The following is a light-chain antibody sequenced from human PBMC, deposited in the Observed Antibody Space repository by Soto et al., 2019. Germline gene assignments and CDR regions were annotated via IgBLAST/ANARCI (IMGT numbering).Light chain of an antibody. CDR3: QQYGSSPYT. J-gene: IGKJ2*01. Sequence: EIVLTQSPGTLSLSPGERATLSCRASQSVSSSYLAWYQQKPGQAPRLLIYGASSRPTGIPDRFSSSGSGTDFTLTISRLEPEDFAVYYCQQYGSSPYTFGQGTKLEIK. CDR2: GAS. CDR1: QSVSSSY. V-gene: IGKV3-20*01.